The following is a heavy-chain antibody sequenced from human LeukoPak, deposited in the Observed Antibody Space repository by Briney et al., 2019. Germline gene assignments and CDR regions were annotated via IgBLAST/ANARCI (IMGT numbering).Heavy chain of an antibody. V-gene: IGHV5-51*01. J-gene: IGHJ3*02. D-gene: IGHD5-18*01. CDR1: GYSFSTYW. CDR3: AISKGTVDTAVANAFDI. Sequence: GESLKISCKGSGYSFSTYWIGWVRQMPGKGLEWMGIIYPGDSDVRYSPSFQGQVTISADKSISTAYLQWSSLKASDTAMYYCAISKGTVDTAVANAFDIWGQGTMVTVSS. CDR2: IYPGDSDV.